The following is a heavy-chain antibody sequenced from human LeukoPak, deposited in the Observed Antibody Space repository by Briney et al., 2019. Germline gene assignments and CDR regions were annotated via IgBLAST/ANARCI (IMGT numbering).Heavy chain of an antibody. CDR2: IYWDDDK. CDR1: GFSLSTSGVG. Sequence: KESGPTLVKPTQTLTLTCTFSGFSLSTSGVGVGWIRQPPGKALEWLALIYWDDDKRYSPSLKSRLTITKDTSKNQVVLTMTNMDPVDTATYYCAHTLYYDILTGYYPFYYFDYWGQGTLVTVSS. J-gene: IGHJ4*02. V-gene: IGHV2-5*02. CDR3: AHTLYYDILTGYYPFYYFDY. D-gene: IGHD3-9*01.